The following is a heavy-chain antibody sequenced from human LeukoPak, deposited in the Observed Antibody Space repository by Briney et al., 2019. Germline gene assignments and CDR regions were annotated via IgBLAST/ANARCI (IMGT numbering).Heavy chain of an antibody. J-gene: IGHJ6*03. Sequence: GGSLRLSCAASGFTVSSNFMSWVRQARGKGLEWVSVIYDGGTTNYADSVKGRFTISRDNSKNTLYLQMNSLRVEDTAVYFCARDGYGYNYMDVWGKGTTVTVSS. CDR2: IYDGGTT. CDR1: GFTVSSNF. CDR3: ARDGYGYNYMDV. D-gene: IGHD1-1*01. V-gene: IGHV3-53*01.